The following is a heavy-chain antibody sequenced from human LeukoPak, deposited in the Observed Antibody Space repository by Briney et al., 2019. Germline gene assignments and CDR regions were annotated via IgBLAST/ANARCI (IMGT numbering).Heavy chain of an antibody. CDR3: ARVRQQLDGMDV. Sequence: GASVKGSSKSFGYTSTSYYIHSVRHAPGQGLEWMGIINPSGGSTSYAQKFQGRVTMTRDTSTSTVYMELSSLRSEDTAVYYCARVRQQLDGMDVWGQGTTVTVSS. CDR2: INPSGGST. V-gene: IGHV1-46*01. J-gene: IGHJ6*02. D-gene: IGHD6-6*01. CDR1: GYTSTSYY.